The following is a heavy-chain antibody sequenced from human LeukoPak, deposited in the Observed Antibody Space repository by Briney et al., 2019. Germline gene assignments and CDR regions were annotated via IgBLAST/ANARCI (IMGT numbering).Heavy chain of an antibody. CDR1: GGSISSHY. V-gene: IGHV4-59*11. J-gene: IGHJ5*02. CDR3: ARLRDCFDP. Sequence: SETLSLTCTVSGGSISSHYWSWIRQPPGKGLERIGYIDYSGYSYFNPSLKSRVTMSVDTSKNQFSLKLSSVTAADAAVYYCARLRDCFDPWGQGTLVTVSS. CDR2: IDYSGYS.